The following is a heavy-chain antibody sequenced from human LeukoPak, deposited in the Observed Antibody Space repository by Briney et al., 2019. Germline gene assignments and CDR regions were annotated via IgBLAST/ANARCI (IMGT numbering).Heavy chain of an antibody. CDR2: IIPIFGTA. D-gene: IGHD5-12*01. CDR1: GGTFSSYA. CDR3: ARGGYDLFYYYYYGMDV. Sequence: SVKVSCKASGGTFSSYAISWVRQAPGQGLEWMGGIIPIFGTANYAQKFQGRVTITAGESTSTAYMELSSLRSEDTAVYYCARGGYDLFYYYYYGMDVWGKGTTVTVSS. V-gene: IGHV1-69*13. J-gene: IGHJ6*04.